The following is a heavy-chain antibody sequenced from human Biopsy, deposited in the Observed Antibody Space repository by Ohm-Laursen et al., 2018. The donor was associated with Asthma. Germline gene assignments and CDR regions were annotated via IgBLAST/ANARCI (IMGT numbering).Heavy chain of an antibody. CDR3: ARDFGNRYSETHLEY. Sequence: SLRLSCTASGFSSSSYAMHWVRQAPGKGLEWLALIWYDGINKFYADSVKGRITVSRDQSKSTLYLQINSLRADDTAVYYCARDFGNRYSETHLEYWGQGTLATVSS. J-gene: IGHJ4*02. V-gene: IGHV3-33*01. CDR2: IWYDGINK. D-gene: IGHD3-10*01. CDR1: GFSSSSYA.